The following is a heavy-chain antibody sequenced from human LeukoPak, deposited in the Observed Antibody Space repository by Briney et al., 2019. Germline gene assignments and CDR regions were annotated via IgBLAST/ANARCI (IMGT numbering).Heavy chain of an antibody. D-gene: IGHD6-13*01. CDR1: GFTLSSYA. Sequence: PGGSLRLSCAASGFTLSSYAMSWVRQAPGKGLEWVSLISGNTGSTYYADSVKGRFTISRDNSKNTLYLQMNSLRAEDTAVYYCAKAQQLVPPYFDYWGQGTLVTVSS. J-gene: IGHJ4*02. CDR3: AKAQQLVPPYFDY. CDR2: ISGNTGST. V-gene: IGHV3-23*01.